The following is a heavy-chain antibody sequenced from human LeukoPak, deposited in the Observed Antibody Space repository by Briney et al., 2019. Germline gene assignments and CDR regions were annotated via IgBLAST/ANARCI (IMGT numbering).Heavy chain of an antibody. D-gene: IGHD4-17*01. CDR2: ISGSGGST. CDR1: GFTFSSYE. Sequence: GGSLRLSCAASGFTFSSYEMNWVRQAPGKGLEWVSAISGSGGSTYYADSVKGRFTISRDNSKNTLYLQMNSLRAEDTAVYYCAKAPRTYGDYGGSDYWGQGTLVTVSS. V-gene: IGHV3-23*01. J-gene: IGHJ4*02. CDR3: AKAPRTYGDYGGSDY.